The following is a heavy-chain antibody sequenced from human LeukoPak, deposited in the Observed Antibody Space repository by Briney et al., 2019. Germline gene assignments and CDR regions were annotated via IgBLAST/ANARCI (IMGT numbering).Heavy chain of an antibody. D-gene: IGHD3-22*01. Sequence: SVKVSCKASGGTFSSYAISWVRQAPRQGLEWMGGIIPIFGTGNYAQKFQGRVTITTDESTCTAYMELSSLRSEDTAVYYCARHTRHYYGSSGDAFDIWGQGTMVTVSS. CDR2: IIPIFGTG. V-gene: IGHV1-69*05. J-gene: IGHJ3*02. CDR3: ARHTRHYYGSSGDAFDI. CDR1: GGTFSSYA.